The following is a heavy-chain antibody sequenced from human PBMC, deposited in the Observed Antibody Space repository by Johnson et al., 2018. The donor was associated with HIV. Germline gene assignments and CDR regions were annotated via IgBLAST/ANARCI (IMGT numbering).Heavy chain of an antibody. Sequence: VQLVESGGGLLQPGGSLRLSCAASGFTFSSFAMSWVRQAPGKGLEWVSGISSIGGSTYYADSVKGRFTISSDTSKNPLYLQMNSLRAEDTAVYYCAKSNPMIVVVDAFDIWGQGTMVTVSS. CDR3: AKSNPMIVVVDAFDI. CDR1: GFTFSSFA. D-gene: IGHD3-22*01. J-gene: IGHJ3*02. V-gene: IGHV3-23*04. CDR2: ISSIGGST.